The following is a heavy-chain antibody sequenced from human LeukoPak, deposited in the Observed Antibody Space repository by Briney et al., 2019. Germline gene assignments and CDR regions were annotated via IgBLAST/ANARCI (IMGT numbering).Heavy chain of an antibody. CDR2: IRYDGSNK. CDR3: AKVLALGYSSGWYLDGAFDI. J-gene: IGHJ3*02. D-gene: IGHD6-19*01. Sequence: GGSLRLSCAASGFTFSSYGMHWVRQAPGKGLEWVAFIRYDGSNKYYADSVKGRFTISRDNSKNTLYLQMNSLRAEDTAVYYCAKVLALGYSSGWYLDGAFDIWGQGTMVTVSS. V-gene: IGHV3-30*02. CDR1: GFTFSSYG.